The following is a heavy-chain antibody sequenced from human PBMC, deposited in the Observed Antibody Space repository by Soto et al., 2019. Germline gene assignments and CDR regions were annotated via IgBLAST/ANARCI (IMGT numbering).Heavy chain of an antibody. Sequence: SETLSLTCTVSDGSISNGDYYPSWIRQPPRKGLEWIGYIHYSGSTYHNPSLKSRVTISVDTSKNQFSLKLTSVTAADTAVYYCGRAHRDLQQLVHYYYSMDVWGQGTTVTVSS. CDR2: IHYSGST. V-gene: IGHV4-30-4*01. J-gene: IGHJ6*02. D-gene: IGHD6-13*01. CDR1: DGSISNGDYY. CDR3: GRAHRDLQQLVHYYYSMDV.